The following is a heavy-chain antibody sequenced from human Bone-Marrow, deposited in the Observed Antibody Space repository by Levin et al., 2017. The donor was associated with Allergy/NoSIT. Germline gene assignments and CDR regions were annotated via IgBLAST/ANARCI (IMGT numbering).Heavy chain of an antibody. J-gene: IGHJ4*02. D-gene: IGHD1-14*01. CDR1: GGSISSSSYY. CDR3: VRHPAYRVYFDY. CDR2: ISHSGST. V-gene: IGHV4-39*01. Sequence: SETLSLTCTVSGGSISSSSYYWGWIRQPPGKGLEWIASISHSGSTSYNPSVKSRVTISVDTSKDQFSLKLTSVTAADTAVYYCVRHPAYRVYFDYWGQGTLVAVSS.